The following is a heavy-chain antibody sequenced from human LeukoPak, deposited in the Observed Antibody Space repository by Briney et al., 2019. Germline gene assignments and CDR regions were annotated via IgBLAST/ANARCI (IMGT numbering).Heavy chain of an antibody. D-gene: IGHD1-26*01. CDR2: IKTKTDGGTT. CDR1: GFTFSSYW. J-gene: IGHJ4*02. V-gene: IGHV3-15*01. CDR3: STGSYSGSRYDY. Sequence: AGGSLRLSCAASGFTFSSYWMSWVRQAPGKGLEWVGRIKTKTDGGTTDYAAPVKGRFTISRDDSKNTLYLQMNSLKTEDTAVYYCSTGSYSGSRYDYWGQGTLVTVAS.